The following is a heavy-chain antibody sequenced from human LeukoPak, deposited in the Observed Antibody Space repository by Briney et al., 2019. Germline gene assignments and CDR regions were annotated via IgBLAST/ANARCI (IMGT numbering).Heavy chain of an antibody. D-gene: IGHD6-13*01. CDR3: ARVGYGRQQLGNSDYYYYYMDV. CDR1: GFTFDDYG. CDR2: IKWNGGST. Sequence: PGGSLRLSCAASGFTFDDYGMSWVRQAPGKGLEWVSSIKWNGGSTGYADSVKGRFTISRDNAKNSLYLQMNSLRAEDTALYYCARVGYGRQQLGNSDYYYYYMDVWGKGTTVTVSS. V-gene: IGHV3-20*04. J-gene: IGHJ6*03.